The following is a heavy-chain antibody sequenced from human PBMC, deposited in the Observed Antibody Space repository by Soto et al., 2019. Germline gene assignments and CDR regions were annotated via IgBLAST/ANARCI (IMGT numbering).Heavy chain of an antibody. CDR1: GGTFSSYT. CDR2: IIPILGIA. V-gene: IGHV1-69*02. CDR3: ARVGMSRRFLEWLNDAFDI. Sequence: KVSCKASGGTFSSYTISWVRQAPGQGLEWMGRIIPILGIANYAQKFQGRVTITADKSTSTAYMELSSLRSEDTAVYYCARVGMSRRFLEWLNDAFDIWGQGTMVTVSS. D-gene: IGHD3-3*01. J-gene: IGHJ3*02.